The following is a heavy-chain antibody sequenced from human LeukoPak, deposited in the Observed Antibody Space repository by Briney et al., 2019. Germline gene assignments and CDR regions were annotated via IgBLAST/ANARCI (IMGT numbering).Heavy chain of an antibody. D-gene: IGHD5-24*01. V-gene: IGHV4-4*09. CDR3: ASGYKYYFDY. J-gene: IGHJ4*02. CDR1: GDSISSYY. Sequence: SETLSLTCTVSGDSISSYYWSWIRQPPGKGLEWIGYIYTSGGTNYNPSLKSRVTISVDTSKNQFSLKLSSVTAADTAVYYCASGYKYYFDYWGQGTLVTVSS. CDR2: IYTSGGT.